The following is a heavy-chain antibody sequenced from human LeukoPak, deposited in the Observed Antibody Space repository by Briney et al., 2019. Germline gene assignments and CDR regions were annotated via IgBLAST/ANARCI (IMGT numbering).Heavy chain of an antibody. D-gene: IGHD3-22*01. CDR2: IWYDGSNK. Sequence: GRSLRLSCAASGFTFSSYGMHWVRQAPGKGLEWVAVIWYDGSNKYYADSVKGRFTISRDNSKNTLYLQMNSLRAEDTAVYYCARERDYYDSSGYFDYWGQGTLVTVSS. CDR3: ARERDYYDSSGYFDY. CDR1: GFTFSSYG. J-gene: IGHJ4*02. V-gene: IGHV3-33*01.